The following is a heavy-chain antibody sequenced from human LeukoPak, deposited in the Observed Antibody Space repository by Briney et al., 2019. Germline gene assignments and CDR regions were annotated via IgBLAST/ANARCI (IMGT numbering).Heavy chain of an antibody. CDR2: IYYSGST. D-gene: IGHD6-13*01. CDR1: GGSISSSSYY. V-gene: IGHV4-39*01. CDR3: ARGAYSSSWNYYYCYGMDV. J-gene: IGHJ6*02. Sequence: TPSETLSLTCAVSGGSISSSSYYWGWIRQPPGKGLEWIGSIYYSGSTYYNPSLKSRVTISVDTSKNQFSLKLSSVTAADTAVYYCARGAYSSSWNYYYCYGMDVWGQGTTVTVSS.